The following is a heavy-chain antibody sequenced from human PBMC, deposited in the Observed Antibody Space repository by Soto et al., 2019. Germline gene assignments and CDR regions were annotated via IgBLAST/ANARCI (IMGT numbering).Heavy chain of an antibody. CDR2: IYYSGTS. D-gene: IGHD7-27*01. CDR3: ARLQCHMPNWGPRAL. V-gene: IGHV4-39*01. Sequence: QLQLQESGPGLVKPSETLSLTCTVSGGSINDDTYYWGWIRQPPGKGLEWIGSIYYSGTSSYNPSHASRSSISIDTSNKPLSLSPRTVTSADAAVYYCARLQCHMPNWGPRALGGEGSLVMVTS. J-gene: IGHJ4*02. CDR1: GGSINDDTYY.